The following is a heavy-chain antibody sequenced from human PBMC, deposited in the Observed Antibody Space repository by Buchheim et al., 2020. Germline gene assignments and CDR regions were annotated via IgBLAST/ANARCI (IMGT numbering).Heavy chain of an antibody. V-gene: IGHV4-30-2*01. CDR1: GDSITSGALS. CDR2: IYRGGNT. Sequence: QLQLQESGSGLVKPSQTLSLTCTVSGDSITSGALSWSWIRQPAGKGLEWIGYIYRGGNTYYNPSLKSRLTIPLDRSTNQFSLNLNSVTAADTAVYYCARSRTTYGSPSSSRVALDVWGQGTT. J-gene: IGHJ6*02. D-gene: IGHD3-10*01. CDR3: ARSRTTYGSPSSSRVALDV.